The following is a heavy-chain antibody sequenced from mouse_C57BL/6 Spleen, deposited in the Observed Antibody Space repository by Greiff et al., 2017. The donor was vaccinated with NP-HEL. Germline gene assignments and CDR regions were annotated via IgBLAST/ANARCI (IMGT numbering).Heavy chain of an antibody. CDR2: IRSKSSNYAT. CDR1: GFTFNSYA. J-gene: IGHJ3*01. Sequence: EVKLVESGGGLVQPKGSLKLSCAASGFTFNSYAMHWVRQAPGKGLEWVARIRSKSSNYATYYAVSVQDRFTISRDGSQSMLYLQMNNLKTEDAATYYCVRDEGAWFAYWGQGTLVTVSA. CDR3: VRDEGAWFAY. V-gene: IGHV10-3*01.